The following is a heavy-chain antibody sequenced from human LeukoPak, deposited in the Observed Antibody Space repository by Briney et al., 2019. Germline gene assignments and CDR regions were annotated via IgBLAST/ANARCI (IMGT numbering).Heavy chain of an antibody. Sequence: PSETLSLTCSVSGGSISSLYWSWIRQPAGKGLEWIGYIYYTGSTNYNPSLKSRVTMFVDMSKNQFSLRLSSVTAADTAVYYCARHRAYSSSSPFDYWGQGTLVTVSS. CDR2: IYYTGST. J-gene: IGHJ4*02. D-gene: IGHD6-6*01. V-gene: IGHV4-59*08. CDR1: GGSISSLY. CDR3: ARHRAYSSSSPFDY.